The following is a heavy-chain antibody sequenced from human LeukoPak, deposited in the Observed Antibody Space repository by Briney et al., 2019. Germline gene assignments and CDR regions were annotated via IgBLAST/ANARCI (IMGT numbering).Heavy chain of an antibody. V-gene: IGHV3-30-3*01. CDR3: ARLPGYCSSNSCYKMTIPFDY. CDR1: GFTFSSYS. CDR2: ISYDGNNK. D-gene: IGHD2-2*02. J-gene: IGHJ4*02. Sequence: PGGSLRLSCSASGFTFSSYSMHWVRQAPGKGLEWVAVISYDGNNKYDADSMKGRFTISRDNSKNTLYLQMNSLRAEDTAVYYCARLPGYCSSNSCYKMTIPFDYWGQGTLVTVSS.